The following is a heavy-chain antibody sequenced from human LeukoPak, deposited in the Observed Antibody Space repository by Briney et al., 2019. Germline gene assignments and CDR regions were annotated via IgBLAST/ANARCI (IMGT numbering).Heavy chain of an antibody. J-gene: IGHJ4*02. V-gene: IGHV3-30*03. Sequence: QPGGSLRLSCAASGFTFSSYGMHWVRQAPGKGLEWVAVISYDGSNKYYADSVKGRFTISRDNSKNTLYLQMNSLRVEDTAVYYCARRAGAYSHPYDYWGQGTLVTVSS. CDR1: GFTFSSYG. CDR3: ARRAGAYSHPYDY. D-gene: IGHD4/OR15-4a*01. CDR2: ISYDGSNK.